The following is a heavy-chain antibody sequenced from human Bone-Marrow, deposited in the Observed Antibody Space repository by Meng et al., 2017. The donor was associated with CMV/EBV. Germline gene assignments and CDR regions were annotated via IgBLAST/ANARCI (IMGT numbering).Heavy chain of an antibody. J-gene: IGHJ4*02. D-gene: IGHD2-21*01. CDR1: GYSFTGYH. CDR3: ARNVFHCGSNCYYYFDY. V-gene: IGHV1-2*02. CDR2: INPDNGGT. Sequence: ESLKISCKASGYSFTGYHIHWVRQTPGQGLEWLGWINPDNGGTHSAQKFHSRVTMTRDTSLNTAYMELDWLKSDDTAVYYCARNVFHCGSNCYYYFDYWGQGTLVTVSS.